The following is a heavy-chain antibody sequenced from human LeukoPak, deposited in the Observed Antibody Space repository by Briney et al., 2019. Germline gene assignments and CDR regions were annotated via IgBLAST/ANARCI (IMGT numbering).Heavy chain of an antibody. J-gene: IGHJ4*02. CDR2: IYYSGST. CDR3: ARLGDYRGEWPDQDY. D-gene: IGHD2-21*01. V-gene: IGHV4-59*01. Sequence: PSETLSLTCTVSGGSISSYYWSWIRQPPGEGLEWIGYIYYSGSTNYNPSLKSRVTISVDTSKNQFSLKLSSVTAADTAVYYCARLGDYRGEWPDQDYWGQGTLVIVSS. CDR1: GGSISSYY.